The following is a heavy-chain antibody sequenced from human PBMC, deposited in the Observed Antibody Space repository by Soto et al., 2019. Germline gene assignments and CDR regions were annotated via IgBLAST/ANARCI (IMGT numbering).Heavy chain of an antibody. CDR3: ARLGREVRGRDYYYYGMDV. Sequence: PSETLSLTCAVYGGFVSSGNYYWSWIRQPPGKGLEWIGEMSHSGGTHFNPSLESRVTISVDTSKNQFSLKLSSVTAADTAVYYCARLGREVRGRDYYYYGMDVWGQGTTVTVSS. J-gene: IGHJ6*02. CDR1: GGFVSSGNYY. V-gene: IGHV4-61*01. D-gene: IGHD3-10*01. CDR2: MSHSGGT.